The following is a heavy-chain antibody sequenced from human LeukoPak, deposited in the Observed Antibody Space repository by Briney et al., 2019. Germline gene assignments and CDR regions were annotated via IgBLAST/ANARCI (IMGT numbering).Heavy chain of an antibody. CDR1: GVSISSWY. D-gene: IGHD6-19*01. Sequence: PSGTLSLTCAVSGVSISSWYWSWIRQPPGKGLEWVGYIYDGGNTNYNPSLKSRVTMSIDTSKNQFSLQLTSVTAADTATYYCAREASLAGFASGLGFNYWGQGILVTVSS. J-gene: IGHJ4*02. CDR2: IYDGGNT. V-gene: IGHV4-59*01. CDR3: AREASLAGFASGLGFNY.